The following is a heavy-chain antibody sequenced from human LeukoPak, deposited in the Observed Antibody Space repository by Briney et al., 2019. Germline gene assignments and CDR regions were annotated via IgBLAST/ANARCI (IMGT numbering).Heavy chain of an antibody. CDR3: AKDNYGLVVPAARLEY. J-gene: IGHJ4*02. Sequence: GGALRLSCVDSGFTFGTYAMTWVRPAPGKGLEWVSKICDCGRSKYYAGSVKGRFTISRNNSKKTLFLQMNSVIAEDTAVYFCAKDNYGLVVPAARLEYWGQGTLVTVSS. CDR1: GFTFGTYA. CDR2: ICDCGRSK. V-gene: IGHV3-23*01. D-gene: IGHD2-2*01.